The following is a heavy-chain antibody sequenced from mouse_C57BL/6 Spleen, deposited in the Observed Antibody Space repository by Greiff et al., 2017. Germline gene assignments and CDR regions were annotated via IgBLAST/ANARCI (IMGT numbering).Heavy chain of an antibody. Sequence: QVQLQPSGAELAKPGASVKLSCKASGYTFTSYWLHWVKPRPGQGLELIGYINPSSGYTKYNQKFKDKATLTADKSSSTAYMQLSSLTYEDSAVYYCARGGGSSYGNFDYWGQGTTLTVSS. CDR1: GYTFTSYW. CDR3: ARGGGSSYGNFDY. J-gene: IGHJ2*01. CDR2: INPSSGYT. D-gene: IGHD1-1*01. V-gene: IGHV1-7*01.